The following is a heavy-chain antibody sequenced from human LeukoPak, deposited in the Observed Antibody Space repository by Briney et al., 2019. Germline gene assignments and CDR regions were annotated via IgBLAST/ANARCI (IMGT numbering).Heavy chain of an antibody. D-gene: IGHD2-2*02. CDR3: ARERVGYCSSTSCYTHYYYYYMDV. CDR1: GGSFSGYY. V-gene: IGHV4-34*01. CDR2: INHSGST. Sequence: SETLSLTCAVYGGSFSGYYWSWIRQPPGKGLEWIGGINHSGSTNYNPSLKSRVTISVDTSKNQFSLKLSSVTAADTAVYYCARERVGYCSSTSCYTHYYYYYMDVWGKGTTVTVSS. J-gene: IGHJ6*03.